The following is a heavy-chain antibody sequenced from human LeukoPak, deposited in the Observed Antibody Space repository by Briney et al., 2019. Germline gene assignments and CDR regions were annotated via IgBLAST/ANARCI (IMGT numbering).Heavy chain of an antibody. CDR2: IYASGST. CDR1: GGSISGGSFY. V-gene: IGHV4-61*02. J-gene: IGHJ4*02. Sequence: SQTLSLTCTVSGGSISGGSFYWTWLRQPAGTGLEWIGRIYASGSTNYNSSLKSRVTISVDTSKNQFSLRLSSVTAADTAVYYCARGGDSSSWSVDYWGQGTLVTVSS. D-gene: IGHD6-13*01. CDR3: ARGGDSSSWSVDY.